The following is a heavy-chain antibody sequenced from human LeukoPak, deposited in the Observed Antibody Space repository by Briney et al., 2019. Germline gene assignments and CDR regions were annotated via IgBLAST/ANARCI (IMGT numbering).Heavy chain of an antibody. Sequence: PSQTLSLTCAISGDSVSSNSAAGHWIRQSPSRGLEWLGRTYCRSKWYNDYAVSGKSRIPINPDTSKNQYSLQLTSVTPEDTAVYSCARGRYYYASSGYYYVDYWGHGTLVTVSS. CDR3: ARGRYYYASSGYYYVDY. D-gene: IGHD3-22*01. V-gene: IGHV6-1*01. CDR1: GDSVSSNSAA. CDR2: TYCRSKWYN. J-gene: IGHJ4*01.